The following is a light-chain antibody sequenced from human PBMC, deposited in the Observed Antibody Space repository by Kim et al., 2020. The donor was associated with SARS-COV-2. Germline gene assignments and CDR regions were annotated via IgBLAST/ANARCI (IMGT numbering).Light chain of an antibody. CDR3: QSYDSDLSSSV. J-gene: IGLJ1*01. V-gene: IGLV1-40*01. Sequence: QRLAISCAGTSSNMGTGYAVHWYQQLPGTAPTLLIYGNTNRPSGVPDRFSGSKSGASASLAIAGLQAEDEADYYCQSYDSDLSSSVFGTGPKVTVL. CDR2: GNT. CDR1: SSNMGTGYA.